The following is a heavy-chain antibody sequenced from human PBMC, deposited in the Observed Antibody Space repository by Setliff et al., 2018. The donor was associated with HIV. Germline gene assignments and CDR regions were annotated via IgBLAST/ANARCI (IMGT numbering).Heavy chain of an antibody. CDR3: ARVVRGVTAHYFDY. J-gene: IGHJ4*02. CDR1: GFTFSSYW. D-gene: IGHD3-10*01. V-gene: IGHV3-74*01. CDR2: INSDGSST. Sequence: GGSLRLSCAASGFTFSSYWMHWVRQAPGKGLVWVSRINSDGSSTSYADSVKGRFTISRDNAKNTLYLQMNSLRAEDTAVYYCARVVRGVTAHYFDYWGQGTPVTAPQ.